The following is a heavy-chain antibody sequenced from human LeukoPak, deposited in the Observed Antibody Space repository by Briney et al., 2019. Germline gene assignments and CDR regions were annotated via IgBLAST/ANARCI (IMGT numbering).Heavy chain of an antibody. J-gene: IGHJ4*02. CDR2: IGISSGNT. CDR1: GFHFSDYS. D-gene: IGHD1-1*01. CDR3: ARDHNYAFDN. Sequence: GGSLRLSCTASGFHFSDYSMNSVRQAPGKGLEWISYIGISSGNTKYADSVKGRFTISADNTKNSLYLQMNSLRVEDTAVYYCARDHNYAFDNWGQGTLVSVSS. V-gene: IGHV3-48*04.